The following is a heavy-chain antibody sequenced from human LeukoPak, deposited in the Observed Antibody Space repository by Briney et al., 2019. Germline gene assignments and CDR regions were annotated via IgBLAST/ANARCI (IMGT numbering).Heavy chain of an antibody. CDR1: GYTFTGYY. Sequence: ASVKVSCKASGYTFTGYYMHWVRQAPGQGLEWMGWINPNSGGTNYAQKFQGRVTMTRDTSISTAYMELSRLRSDDTAVYYCARDRGPGIAAADPWGQGTLVTVSS. CDR3: ARDRGPGIAAADP. CDR2: INPNSGGT. D-gene: IGHD6-13*01. J-gene: IGHJ5*02. V-gene: IGHV1-2*02.